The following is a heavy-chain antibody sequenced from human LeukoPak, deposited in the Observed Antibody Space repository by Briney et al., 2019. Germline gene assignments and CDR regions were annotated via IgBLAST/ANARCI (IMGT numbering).Heavy chain of an antibody. Sequence: GGSLRLPCAASGFTFSSYPMSCLPQAPGKGREGVSAISGSGGSTYYADSVKGRFTISRDNSKNTLYLQMNSLRAEDTAVYYCAKGDHIVVVIAIPDYWGQGTLVTVSS. V-gene: IGHV3-23*01. CDR1: GFTFSSYP. J-gene: IGHJ4*02. CDR2: ISGSGGST. D-gene: IGHD2-21*01. CDR3: AKGDHIVVVIAIPDY.